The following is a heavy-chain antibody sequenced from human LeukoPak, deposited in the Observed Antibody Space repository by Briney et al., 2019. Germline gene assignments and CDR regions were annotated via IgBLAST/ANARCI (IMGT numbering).Heavy chain of an antibody. D-gene: IGHD1-26*01. J-gene: IGHJ4*02. CDR3: ARPLSLVGAQPYFDY. V-gene: IGHV3-21*01. CDR2: ISSGSDYI. CDR1: GFTFSSYS. Sequence: GGSLRLSCAASGFTFSSYSMNWVRQAPGKGLEWVSAISSGSDYIYYADSVKGRFTISRDSARNSLYLQMNSLRAEDTAVYYCARPLSLVGAQPYFDYWGQGTLVTVSS.